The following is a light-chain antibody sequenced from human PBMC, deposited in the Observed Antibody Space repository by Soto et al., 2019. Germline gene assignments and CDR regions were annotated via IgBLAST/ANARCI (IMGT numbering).Light chain of an antibody. J-gene: IGLJ3*02. CDR1: TGGVTSGHW. CDR3: FLSQSGDRL. Sequence: QAVVTQEPSLTVSLGGTVTLTCGSSTGGVTSGHWPYWIQQKPGQAPRTLIYDTYSKHSWTPGRFSGSIVGGKAALTLSGAQPEDEADYYCFLSQSGDRLFGGGTKLTVL. V-gene: IGLV7-46*01. CDR2: DTY.